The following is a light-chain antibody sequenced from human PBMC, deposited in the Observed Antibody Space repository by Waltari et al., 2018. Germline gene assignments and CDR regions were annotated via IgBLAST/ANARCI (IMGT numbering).Light chain of an antibody. CDR1: RSDVGSYKL. CDR2: ADS. Sequence: QSALTQPASVSGSPGQPITISCTGTRSDVGSYKLVSWYQQHPGKPPRLMIYADSNRPSGSSNRFSGSKSGNTASLTISGLQAEDEAAYYCCSYAGSSTVKFGEGTYLTVL. V-gene: IGLV2-23*01. CDR3: CSYAGSSTVK. J-gene: IGLJ2*01.